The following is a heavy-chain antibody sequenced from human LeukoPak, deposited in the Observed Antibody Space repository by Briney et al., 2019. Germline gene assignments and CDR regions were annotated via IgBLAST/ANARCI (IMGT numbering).Heavy chain of an antibody. V-gene: IGHV1-69*04. J-gene: IGHJ4*02. D-gene: IGHD2-2*01. Sequence: SVKVSCKASGGTFSSYAISWVRQAPGQGLEWMGRIIPILGIENYAQKFQGRVTITADKSTSTAYMELSSLRSEDTAVYYCARDVPAANGESKGIFDYWGQGTLVTVSS. CDR3: ARDVPAANGESKGIFDY. CDR2: IIPILGIE. CDR1: GGTFSSYA.